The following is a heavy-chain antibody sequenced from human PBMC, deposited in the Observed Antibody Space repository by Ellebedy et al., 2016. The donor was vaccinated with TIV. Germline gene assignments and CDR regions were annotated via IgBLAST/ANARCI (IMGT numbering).Heavy chain of an antibody. V-gene: IGHV3-7*03. CDR3: VAEHSWLRHIEN. Sequence: ASVKVSCKASGFTFSTYGMHWVRQAPGKGLEWVSNVSQDGSEKYYVDSVKGRFTVSRDNAKNSVYLQMNHLRAEDTAVYYCVAEHSWLRHIENWGQGTLVTVSS. CDR2: VSQDGSEK. D-gene: IGHD5-12*01. J-gene: IGHJ4*02. CDR1: GFTFSTYG.